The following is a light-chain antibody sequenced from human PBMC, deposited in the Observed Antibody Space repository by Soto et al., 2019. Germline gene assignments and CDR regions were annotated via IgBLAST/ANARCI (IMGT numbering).Light chain of an antibody. CDR1: SSDVGSYNL. J-gene: IGLJ2*01. V-gene: IGLV2-23*02. CDR3: CSYAGSSTYVV. CDR2: EVS. Sequence: QSVLTQPASVSGSPGQSITISCTGTSSDVGSYNLVSWYQQHPGKAPKLMIYEVSKRPSGVSNRFSGSKSGNTASLTISGLQAEDEADYYGCSYAGSSTYVVFGGGTQLTVL.